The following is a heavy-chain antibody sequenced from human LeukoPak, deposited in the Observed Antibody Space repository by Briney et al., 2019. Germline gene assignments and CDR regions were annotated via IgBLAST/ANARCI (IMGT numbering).Heavy chain of an antibody. CDR2: IYYSGST. Sequence: PSETLSLTCTVSGGSISSSSYYWGWIRQPPGKGLEWIGSIYYSGSTYYNPSLKSRVTISVDTSKNQSSLKLSSVTAADTAVYYCARGRDGYKYAMFWYMDVWGKGTTVTVSS. CDR1: GGSISSSSYY. V-gene: IGHV4-39*07. D-gene: IGHD5-24*01. CDR3: ARGRDGYKYAMFWYMDV. J-gene: IGHJ6*03.